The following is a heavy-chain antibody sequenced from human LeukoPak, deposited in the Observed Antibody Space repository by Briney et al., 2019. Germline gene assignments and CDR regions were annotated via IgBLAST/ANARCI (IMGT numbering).Heavy chain of an antibody. CDR3: AEGGGSVWYVGPDY. CDR1: GFTFSSYA. D-gene: IGHD6-19*01. V-gene: IGHV3-23*01. Sequence: GGYLTRYCAASGFTFSSYAMSWVRPAPGKGLEWVSGISGSGGSTYYADSVRGRFTISRDNSKNTLYLQMNSLRAEDTAVYYCAEGGGSVWYVGPDYWGQGTLVTVSS. CDR2: ISGSGGST. J-gene: IGHJ4*02.